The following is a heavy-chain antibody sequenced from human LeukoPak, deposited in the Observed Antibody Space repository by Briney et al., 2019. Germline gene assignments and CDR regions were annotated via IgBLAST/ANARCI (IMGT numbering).Heavy chain of an antibody. CDR3: AKLCGTFGTTSRVLDP. V-gene: IGHV3-23*01. CDR2: ISGAGDYT. CDR1: GFTLSTYP. J-gene: IGHJ5*02. Sequence: GGSLRLPYTASGFTLSTYPMIWVRQARDKALECVSAISGAGDYTYYADSVKGRFTISRDNSKNTVHVQMSSLRAEDTAVYYCAKLCGTFGTTSRVLDPWGQGTLVTVSS. D-gene: IGHD1-1*01.